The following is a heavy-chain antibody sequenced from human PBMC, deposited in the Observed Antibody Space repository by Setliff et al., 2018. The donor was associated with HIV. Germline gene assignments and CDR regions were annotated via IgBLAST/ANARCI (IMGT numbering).Heavy chain of an antibody. Sequence: GSLRLSCAASGFTFSTYPMSWVRQAPGKGLEWIGYIYTSGSTNYDPSLKSRVTISVDTSKNQFSLKLASVTAADTAVYFCARRSDWFDPWGQGTLVTVSS. CDR2: IYTSGST. V-gene: IGHV4-4*09. CDR3: ARRSDWFDP. J-gene: IGHJ5*02. CDR1: GFTFSTYP.